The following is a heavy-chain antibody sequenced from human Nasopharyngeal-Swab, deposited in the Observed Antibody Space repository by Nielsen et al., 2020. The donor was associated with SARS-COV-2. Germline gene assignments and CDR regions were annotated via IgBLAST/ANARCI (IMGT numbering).Heavy chain of an antibody. D-gene: IGHD6-19*01. CDR1: GFTFDDYT. V-gene: IGHV3-43*01. Sequence: GESLKISCAASGFTFDDYTMHWVRQAPGKGLEWVSLISWDGGSTYYADSVKGRFTISRDNAKNSLYLQMNSLRAEDTALYYCAKGAQWLVRDELDYWGQGTLVTVSS. J-gene: IGHJ4*02. CDR2: ISWDGGST. CDR3: AKGAQWLVRDELDY.